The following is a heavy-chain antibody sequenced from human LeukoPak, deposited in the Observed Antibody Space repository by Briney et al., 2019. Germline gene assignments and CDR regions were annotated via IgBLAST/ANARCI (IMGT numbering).Heavy chain of an antibody. D-gene: IGHD2-2*01. CDR3: ARDALAAGYRLEWYYFDY. CDR1: GFTFSSYT. Sequence: PGGSLRLSCAASGFTFSSYTMNWVRQAPGKGLEWVSSIRSSGSYIYYADSVKGRFTISRGNAENSLYLQMNSLRAEDTAVYYCARDALAAGYRLEWYYFDYWGQGTLVTVSS. J-gene: IGHJ4*02. V-gene: IGHV3-21*01. CDR2: IRSSGSYI.